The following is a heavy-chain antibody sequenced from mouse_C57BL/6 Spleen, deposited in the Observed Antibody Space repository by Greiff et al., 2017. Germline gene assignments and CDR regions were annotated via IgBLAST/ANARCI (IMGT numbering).Heavy chain of an antibody. CDR2: ISYDGSN. Sequence: VPLQQSGPGLVKPSQSLSLTCSVTGYSITSGYYWNWIRQFPGNKLEWMGYISYDGSNNYNPSLKNRISITRDTSKNQFFLKLNSVTTEDTATYYCASGNYYGSSYDYYFDYWGQGTTLTVSS. J-gene: IGHJ2*01. CDR3: ASGNYYGSSYDYYFDY. D-gene: IGHD1-1*01. CDR1: GYSITSGYY. V-gene: IGHV3-6*01.